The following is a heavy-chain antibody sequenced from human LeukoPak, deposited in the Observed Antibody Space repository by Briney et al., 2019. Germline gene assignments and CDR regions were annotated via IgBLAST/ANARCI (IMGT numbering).Heavy chain of an antibody. CDR2: ISSSSSYI. J-gene: IGHJ4*02. Sequence: PGGSLRLSCAASGFTFSSYSMNWVRQAPGKGLEWVSSISSSSSYIYYADSVKGRFTISRDNAKNSLYLQMNSLRAEDTAVYYCARTIRSSGNILDYWGQGTLVTVSS. CDR1: GFTFSSYS. D-gene: IGHD3-22*01. CDR3: ARTIRSSGNILDY. V-gene: IGHV3-21*01.